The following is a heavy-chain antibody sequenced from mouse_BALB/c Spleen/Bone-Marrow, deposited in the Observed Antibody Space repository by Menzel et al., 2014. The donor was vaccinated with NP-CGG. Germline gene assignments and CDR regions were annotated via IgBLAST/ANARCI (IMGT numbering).Heavy chain of an antibody. V-gene: IGHV4-1*02. D-gene: IGHD1-1*02. CDR1: GFELSRYW. Sequence: VQRKESGGGLVQPGGSLKLSCTASGFELSRYWMSWVRQAPVKGLEWIGEINPNSRTINYTPSLKERFILSRDNAKNTLSLQMRKVRSEDTALYFCARCGSSGWLAYWGQGTLVTVSA. CDR2: INPNSRTI. J-gene: IGHJ3*01. CDR3: ARCGSSGWLAY.